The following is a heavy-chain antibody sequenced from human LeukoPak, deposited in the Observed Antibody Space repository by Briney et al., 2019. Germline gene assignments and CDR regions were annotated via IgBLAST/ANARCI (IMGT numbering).Heavy chain of an antibody. CDR1: GFTFDDCG. Sequence: GGSLRLSCAASGFTFDDCGMSWVHQAPGKGLEWVSGINWNGGSTGYADSVKGRFTISRDNAKNSLYLQMNSLRAEDTALYYCARDPVYSSSWFQPYYFDYWGQGTLVTVSS. CDR3: ARDPVYSSSWFQPYYFDY. V-gene: IGHV3-20*04. D-gene: IGHD6-13*01. J-gene: IGHJ4*02. CDR2: INWNGGST.